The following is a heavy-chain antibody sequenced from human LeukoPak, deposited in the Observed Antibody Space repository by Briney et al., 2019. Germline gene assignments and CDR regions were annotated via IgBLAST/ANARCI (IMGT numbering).Heavy chain of an antibody. V-gene: IGHV4-4*07. CDR1: GGSISSYY. J-gene: IGHJ5*02. CDR2: IYTSGST. Sequence: SETLSLTCTVSGGSISSYYWSWIRQPAGKGLEWIGRIYTSGSTNYNPSLKSRVTMSVDTSKNQFSLKLSSVTAADTAVYYCARLEVYCSSTSCYGGENNWFDPWGQGTLVTVSS. D-gene: IGHD2-2*01. CDR3: ARLEVYCSSTSCYGGENNWFDP.